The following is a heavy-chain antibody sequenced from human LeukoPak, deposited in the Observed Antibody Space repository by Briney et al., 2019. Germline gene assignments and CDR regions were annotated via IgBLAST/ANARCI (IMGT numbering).Heavy chain of an antibody. D-gene: IGHD6-6*01. CDR2: ISGSGGST. Sequence: TFXXXAMSWVXQXPGKGLEWVAAISGSGGSTYYADSVKGRFTISRDNSKNTLYLQMNSLRAEDTAVYYCAKAASDSSSPGRLDYWGQGTLVTVSS. V-gene: IGHV3-23*01. CDR1: TFXXXA. CDR3: AKAASDSSSPGRLDY. J-gene: IGHJ4*02.